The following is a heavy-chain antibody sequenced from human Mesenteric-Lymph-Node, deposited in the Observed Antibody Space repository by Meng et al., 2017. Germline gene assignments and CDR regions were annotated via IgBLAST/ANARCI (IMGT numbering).Heavy chain of an antibody. CDR1: GGSISSSSYY. CDR2: IYYSGST. V-gene: IGHV4-39*07. CDR3: ASSDYGDYPFDY. J-gene: IGHJ4*02. D-gene: IGHD4-17*01. Sequence: LQLQESGPGLVKPSETLSLTCTVSGGSISSSSYYWGWIRQPPGKGLEWIGSIYYSGSTYYNPSLKSRVTISVDTSKNQFSLKLSSVTAADTAVYYCASSDYGDYPFDYWGQGTLVTVSS.